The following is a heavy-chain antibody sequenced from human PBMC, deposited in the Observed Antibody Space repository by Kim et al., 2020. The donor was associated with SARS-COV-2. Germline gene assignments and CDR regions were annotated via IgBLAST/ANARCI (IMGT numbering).Heavy chain of an antibody. V-gene: IGHV4-34*01. J-gene: IGHJ4*02. Sequence: TNYNPSLKSRVDMSLDTSKNQFSLSLSSVTAADTAVYYCARTLRGSGVFDLWGQGTLVTVSS. CDR2: T. D-gene: IGHD1-26*01. CDR3: ARTLRGSGVFDL.